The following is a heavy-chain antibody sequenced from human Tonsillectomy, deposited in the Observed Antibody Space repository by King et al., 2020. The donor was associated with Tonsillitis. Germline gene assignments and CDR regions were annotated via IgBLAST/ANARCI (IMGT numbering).Heavy chain of an antibody. V-gene: IGHV3-21*01. CDR3: VRDTTSYYDFWSGYYNAFDI. D-gene: IGHD3-3*01. CDR1: GFTSSSYS. J-gene: IGHJ3*02. Sequence: VQLVESGGGLVKPGESLRLSCAASGFTSSSYSMNWVRQAPGKGLEWVSSTSSSSSYLYYADSVKGRFTISRDNAKNSLYLQMNSLRAEDTAVYYCVRDTTSYYDFWSGYYNAFDIWGQGTMVTVSS. CDR2: TSSSSSYL.